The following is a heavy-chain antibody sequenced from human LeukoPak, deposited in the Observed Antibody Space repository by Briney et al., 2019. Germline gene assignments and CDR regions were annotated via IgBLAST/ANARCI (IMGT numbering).Heavy chain of an antibody. Sequence: GGSLRLSCAASGFTFSSYSMNWVRQAPGKGLEWVSSISSSSSYIYYADSVKGRFTISRDNSKNTLYLQMNSLRAEDTAVYYCARGDYYDSSGYYYYFDYWGQGTLATVSS. J-gene: IGHJ4*02. D-gene: IGHD3-22*01. CDR2: ISSSSSYI. V-gene: IGHV3-21*01. CDR3: ARGDYYDSSGYYYYFDY. CDR1: GFTFSSYS.